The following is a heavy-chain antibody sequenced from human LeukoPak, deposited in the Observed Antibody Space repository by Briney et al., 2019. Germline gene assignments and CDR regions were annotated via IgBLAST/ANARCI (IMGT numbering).Heavy chain of an antibody. CDR2: MSANSGGT. J-gene: IGHJ5*02. D-gene: IGHD3-10*01. CDR3: ARGLLWFGESQQFNWFDR. CDR1: GDTFTTYY. Sequence: GASVKVSCKASGDTFTTYYMHWVRQAPGQGLEWMGWMSANSGGTNYAQKFQGRVTMTRDTSISTAYMELSRLRPDDTAVHYCARGLLWFGESQQFNWFDRWGQGTLVTVSS. V-gene: IGHV1-2*02.